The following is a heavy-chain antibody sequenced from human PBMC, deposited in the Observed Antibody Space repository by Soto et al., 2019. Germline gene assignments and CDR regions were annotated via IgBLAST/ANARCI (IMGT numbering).Heavy chain of an antibody. Sequence: QVQLVQSGAEVKKPGASVKVSCKASGYTFTNFGFSWVRQAPGQGLEWMGWISAYNGNTNYAQKLQGRVTMTTDTSTSTAYMELRSLRSDDTAVYYCARERTSRDYGDYELSYWGQGTLVTVSS. J-gene: IGHJ4*02. CDR1: GYTFTNFG. V-gene: IGHV1-18*01. CDR2: ISAYNGNT. D-gene: IGHD4-17*01. CDR3: ARERTSRDYGDYELSY.